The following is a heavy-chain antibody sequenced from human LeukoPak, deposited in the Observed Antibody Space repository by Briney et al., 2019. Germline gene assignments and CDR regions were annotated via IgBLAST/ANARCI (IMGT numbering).Heavy chain of an antibody. D-gene: IGHD3-22*01. CDR1: GGSISSYY. CDR2: IYTSGST. CDR3: ARDSNYYDSSGYLAEARL. V-gene: IGHV4-4*07. Sequence: PSETLSLTCTVSGGSISSYYWSWIRQPAGKGLEWIGRIYTSGSTNYNPSLKSRVTMSVDTSKNQFSLKLSSVTAADTAVYYCARDSNYYDSSGYLAEARLWGQGTLVTVSS. J-gene: IGHJ4*02.